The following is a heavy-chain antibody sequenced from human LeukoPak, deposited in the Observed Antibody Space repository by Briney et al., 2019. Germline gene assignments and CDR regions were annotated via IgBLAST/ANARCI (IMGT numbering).Heavy chain of an antibody. D-gene: IGHD2-2*02. Sequence: ASVKVSCKASGGTFSSNAISWVRQAPGQGLEWMGRIIPILGIANYAQKFQGRVTITADKSTSTAYMELSSLRSEDTAVYYCAREDCSSTSCYTLDYYYYGMDVWGQGTTVTVSS. J-gene: IGHJ6*02. CDR3: AREDCSSTSCYTLDYYYYGMDV. V-gene: IGHV1-69*04. CDR1: GGTFSSNA. CDR2: IIPILGIA.